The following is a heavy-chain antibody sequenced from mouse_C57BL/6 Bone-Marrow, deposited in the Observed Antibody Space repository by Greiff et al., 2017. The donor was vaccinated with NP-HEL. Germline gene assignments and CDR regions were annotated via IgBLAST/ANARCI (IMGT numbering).Heavy chain of an antibody. CDR2: IHPNSGSI. Sequence: VKLQQPGAELVKPGASVKLSCKASGYTFTSYWMHWVKQRPGQGLEWIGMIHPNSGSINYNEKFKSKATLTVDKSSSTAYMQLSSLTSEDSAVYYCARGDSNYQAWFPYWGQGTLVTVSA. CDR1: GYTFTSYW. D-gene: IGHD2-5*01. V-gene: IGHV1-64*01. CDR3: ARGDSNYQAWFPY. J-gene: IGHJ3*01.